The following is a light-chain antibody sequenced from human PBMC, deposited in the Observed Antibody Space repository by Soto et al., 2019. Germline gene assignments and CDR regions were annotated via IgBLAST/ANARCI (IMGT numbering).Light chain of an antibody. Sequence: ETVFTQSPCTLSLSPGETATLSCRASQTVNSDYLAWFQQRPGQAPRLLIFATARRATDVPDRFSGSGSGTDFTLTISRLEPEDFAVYYCQQYGSSPWTFGQGTKVDIK. V-gene: IGKV3-20*01. CDR2: ATA. CDR3: QQYGSSPWT. J-gene: IGKJ1*01. CDR1: QTVNSDY.